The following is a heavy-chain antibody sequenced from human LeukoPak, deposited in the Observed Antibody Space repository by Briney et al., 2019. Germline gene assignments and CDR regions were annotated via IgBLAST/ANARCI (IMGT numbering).Heavy chain of an antibody. D-gene: IGHD3-10*01. CDR1: GFTFSAFG. Sequence: GGSLRLSCAASGFTFSAFGMHWVRQAPGKGLEWVAFIRYDGSNKYYADSVKGRFTISRDNSKNTLYLQMNSLRAEDTAVYYCAKDSGSGAEYFQHWGQGTLVTVSS. V-gene: IGHV3-30*02. J-gene: IGHJ1*01. CDR2: IRYDGSNK. CDR3: AKDSGSGAEYFQH.